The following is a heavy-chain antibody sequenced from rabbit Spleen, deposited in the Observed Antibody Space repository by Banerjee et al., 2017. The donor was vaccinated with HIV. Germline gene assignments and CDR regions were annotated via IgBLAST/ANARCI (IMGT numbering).Heavy chain of an antibody. J-gene: IGHJ4*01. V-gene: IGHV1S45*01. CDR2: IRTSGGNT. CDR1: GFSFSSSYY. CDR3: ARHDLGNTYDYYFNL. D-gene: IGHD8-1*01. Sequence: QEQLEESGGDLVKPEGSLTLTCTASGFSFSSSYYKCWVRQAPGKGLEWIACIRTSGGNTYYASWAKGRFTISKTSSTTVTLQMTSLTAADTATYFCARHDLGNTYDYYFNLWGPGTLVTVS.